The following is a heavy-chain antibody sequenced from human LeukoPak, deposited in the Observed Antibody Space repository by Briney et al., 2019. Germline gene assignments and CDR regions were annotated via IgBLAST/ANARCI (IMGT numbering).Heavy chain of an antibody. CDR2: INPSGGST. V-gene: IGHV1-46*01. CDR1: GYTFTSYY. D-gene: IGHD1-26*01. CDR3: ARDIGVGATTFDY. J-gene: IGHJ4*02. Sequence: GASVKVSCKASGYTFTSYYMHWVRQAPGQGLEWMGIINPSGGSTSYAQKFQGRVTMTRDMSTSTVYMELSSLRSEDTAVYYGARDIGVGATTFDYWGQGTLVTVSS.